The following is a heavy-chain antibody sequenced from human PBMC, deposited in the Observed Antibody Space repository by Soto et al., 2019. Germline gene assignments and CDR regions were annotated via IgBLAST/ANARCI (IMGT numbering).Heavy chain of an antibody. J-gene: IGHJ4*02. CDR2: ISSSGSTI. Sequence: KPGGSLRLSCAASGFTFSDYYMSWIRQAPGKGLEWVSYISSSGSTIYYADSVKGRFTISRDNAKNSLYLQMNSLRAEDTAVYYCARAPYSGSYPPHFDYWGQGTLVTVSS. V-gene: IGHV3-11*01. CDR3: ARAPYSGSYPPHFDY. CDR1: GFTFSDYY. D-gene: IGHD1-26*01.